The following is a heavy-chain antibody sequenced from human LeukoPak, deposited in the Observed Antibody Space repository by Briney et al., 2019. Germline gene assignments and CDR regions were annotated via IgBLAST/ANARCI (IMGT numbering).Heavy chain of an antibody. V-gene: IGHV3-9*01. D-gene: IGHD6-13*01. CDR3: AKDVAATSYAMDV. J-gene: IGHJ6*02. CDR1: GLTFEDYA. CDR2: ISWNSGSI. Sequence: QTGGSLRLSCAASGLTFEDYAMHWVRQAPGKGLEWVSGISWNSGSIGYVDSVKGRFTISRDNAKNSLYLQMNSLRAEDTALYYCAKDVAATSYAMDVWGQGTTVTVSS.